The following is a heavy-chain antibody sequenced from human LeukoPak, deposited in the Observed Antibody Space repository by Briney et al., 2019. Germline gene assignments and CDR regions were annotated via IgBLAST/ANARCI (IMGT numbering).Heavy chain of an antibody. Sequence: SSETLSLTCTVTGGSISSGDYYWSWLRQPPGKGLEWIASMYSGGMTSYIPSLKSRLTISADTSRNHFSLRLSSVTAADTALSFCARHFDHPTAYFDSWGQGSLVTVSS. D-gene: IGHD1-14*01. CDR3: ARHFDHPTAYFDS. CDR1: GGSISSGDYY. V-gene: IGHV4-39*01. J-gene: IGHJ4*02. CDR2: MYSGGMT.